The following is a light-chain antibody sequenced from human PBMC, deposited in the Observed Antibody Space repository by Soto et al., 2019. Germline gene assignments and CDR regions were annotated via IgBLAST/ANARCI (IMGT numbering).Light chain of an antibody. CDR1: SSNIGNNY. V-gene: IGLV1-51*02. CDR3: GTWDSSLSAHV. J-gene: IGLJ1*01. CDR2: ENN. Sequence: QSVLTQPPSVSAAPGQTVTISCSGSSSNIGNNYVSWYRQLPGTAPKFLIYENNRRPSGIPDRFSGSKSGTSATLGITGLQTGDEAEYFCGTWDSSLSAHVFGPGTKVTV.